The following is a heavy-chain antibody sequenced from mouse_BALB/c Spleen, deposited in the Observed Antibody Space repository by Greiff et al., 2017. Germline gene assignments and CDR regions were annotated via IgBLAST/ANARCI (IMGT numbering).Heavy chain of an antibody. D-gene: IGHD1-2*01. CDR2: ISYSGST. CDR1: GYSITSDYA. J-gene: IGHJ1*01. V-gene: IGHV3-2*02. Sequence: EVKLVESGPGLVKPSQSLSLTCTVTGYSITSDYAWNWIRQFPGNKLEWMGYISYSGSTSYNPSLKSRISITRDTSKNQFFLQLNSVTTEDTATYYCARDSHYYGGYFDVWGAGTTVTVSS. CDR3: ARDSHYYGGYFDV.